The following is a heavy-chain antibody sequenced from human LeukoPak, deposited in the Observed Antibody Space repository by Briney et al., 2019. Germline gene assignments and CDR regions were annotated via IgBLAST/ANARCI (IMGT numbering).Heavy chain of an antibody. CDR1: GYTFTSYY. Sequence: EASVNVSCKASGYTFTSYYIHWVRQAPGHRLEWMGWINPDSVGTNYAQQFQARVTMTRDTSISTVYMDLSRLRSDDTAMYYCVREARAGNWFDPCGQGTLVIVSS. V-gene: IGHV1-2*02. J-gene: IGHJ5*02. CDR3: VREARAGNWFDP. CDR2: INPDSVGT.